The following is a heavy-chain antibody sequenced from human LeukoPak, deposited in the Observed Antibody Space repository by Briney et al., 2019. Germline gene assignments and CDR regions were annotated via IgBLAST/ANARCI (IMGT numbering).Heavy chain of an antibody. Sequence: ASVKVSCKASGYTFTTYGISWVRQAPRQGLEWMGWINTYNGYTNYAQKPQGRVTMTTDTSTSTAYMELRSLRSDDTAVYYCASLKNYYDSSGYLVTDAFDIWGQGTMVTVSS. CDR2: INTYNGYT. CDR1: GYTFTTYG. CDR3: ASLKNYYDSSGYLVTDAFDI. D-gene: IGHD3-22*01. J-gene: IGHJ3*02. V-gene: IGHV1-18*01.